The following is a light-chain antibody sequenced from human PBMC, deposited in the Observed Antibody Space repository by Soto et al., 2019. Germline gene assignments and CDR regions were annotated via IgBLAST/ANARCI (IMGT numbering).Light chain of an antibody. V-gene: IGKV3D-15*01. CDR3: QQYNNWPGWT. J-gene: IGKJ1*01. CDR1: QSVIRS. CDR2: GEX. Sequence: EIVLTQSPGTLSLSPGDRAPLSXGARQSVIRSLSWYRQKAGQXTRLLXXGEXSRATGIPARFSGSGSGREFTLTIISLQSEDLAVYHCQQYNNWPGWTFGQGTKVEIK.